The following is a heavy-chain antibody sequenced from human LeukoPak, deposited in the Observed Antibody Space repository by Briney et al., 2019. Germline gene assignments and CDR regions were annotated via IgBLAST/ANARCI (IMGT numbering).Heavy chain of an antibody. J-gene: IGHJ5*02. CDR1: GFTFSNYG. CDR2: IRGSGGGT. V-gene: IGHV3-23*01. D-gene: IGHD2-21*02. CDR3: VKARMPHCGTDCLEP. Sequence: GESLRLSCAASGFTFSNYGMSWVRQAPGKGLEWVSVIRGSGGGTYYADSVKGRFTISRDNSKNTVYLQMNSLRAEDTAVYYCVKARMPHCGTDCLEPRGQGTLVTVSS.